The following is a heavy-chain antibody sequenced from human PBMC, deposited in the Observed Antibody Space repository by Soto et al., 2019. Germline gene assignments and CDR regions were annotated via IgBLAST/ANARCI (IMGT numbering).Heavy chain of an antibody. CDR2: IRSKAYGGTT. D-gene: IGHD3-3*01. J-gene: IGHJ6*02. V-gene: IGHV3-49*04. Sequence: LRLSCTASGFTFGDYAMSWVRQAPGKGLEWVGFIRSKAYGGTTEYAASVKGRFTISRDDSKSIAYLQMNSLKTEDTAVYYCTSLNVLRFLEWNDYGMDVWGQGTTVTVSS. CDR3: TSLNVLRFLEWNDYGMDV. CDR1: GFTFGDYA.